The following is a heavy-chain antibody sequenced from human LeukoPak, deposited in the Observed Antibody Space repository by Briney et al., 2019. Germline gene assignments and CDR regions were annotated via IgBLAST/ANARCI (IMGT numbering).Heavy chain of an antibody. Sequence: GGSLRLSCAASGFTFSSYAMHWVRQAPGKGLEWVAVISYDGSNKYYADSVKGRFTISRDNSKNTLYLQMNSLRAEDTAVYYCAREGWELYGSGSQFDYWGQGTQVTVSS. D-gene: IGHD3-10*01. CDR2: ISYDGSNK. CDR1: GFTFSSYA. J-gene: IGHJ4*02. V-gene: IGHV3-30-3*01. CDR3: AREGWELYGSGSQFDY.